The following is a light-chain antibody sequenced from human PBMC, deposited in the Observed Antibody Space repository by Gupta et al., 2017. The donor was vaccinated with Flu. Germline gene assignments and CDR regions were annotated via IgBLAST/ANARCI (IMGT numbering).Light chain of an antibody. V-gene: IGKV2-28*01. Sequence: DIVMTQSPLSLPVTPGEPASISCRSSQSLLHTYTYNYLDWYLQKPGQSPQLLIYLGSNRASGVPDRFSGSGSGTXFTLKIXRVEAEDVGVYYCMQTLQTPWTFGXGTKVEVK. CDR2: LGS. J-gene: IGKJ1*01. CDR3: MQTLQTPWT. CDR1: QSLLHTYTYNY.